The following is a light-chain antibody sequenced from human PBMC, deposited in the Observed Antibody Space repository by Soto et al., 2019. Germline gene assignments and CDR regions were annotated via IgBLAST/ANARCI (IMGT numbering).Light chain of an antibody. CDR2: ATF. J-gene: IGKJ4*01. Sequence: DVQITQSPSSLSASVGDRVSITCRASQSVRNWLAWYQQKPGKAPKSLIYATFDLQSEVPSRFSGSGSGTEFTLTINNLQPEDVGTYYCQQYDNFPPTFGGGTKVDIK. CDR3: QQYDNFPPT. V-gene: IGKV1D-16*01. CDR1: QSVRNW.